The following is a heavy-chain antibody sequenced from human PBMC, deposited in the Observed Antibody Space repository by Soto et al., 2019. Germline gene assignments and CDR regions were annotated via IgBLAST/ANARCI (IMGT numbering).Heavy chain of an antibody. J-gene: IGHJ6*01. V-gene: IGHV3-30*18. D-gene: IGHD2-2*01. CDR1: GFTFSSYG. Sequence: QVQLVESGGGVVQPGRSLRLSCAASGFTFSSYGMHWVRQAPGKGLEWVAVISYDGSNKYYADSVKGRFTISRDNSKNTLYLQMNSLRAEDTAVYYCAKDNIVVVPAARPKYYYYGMDVW. CDR3: AKDNIVVVPAARPKYYYYGMDV. CDR2: ISYDGSNK.